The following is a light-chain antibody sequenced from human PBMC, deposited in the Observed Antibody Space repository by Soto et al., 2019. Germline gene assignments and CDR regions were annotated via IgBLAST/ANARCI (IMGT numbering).Light chain of an antibody. CDR1: QTISNW. CDR2: DAS. J-gene: IGKJ1*01. Sequence: DIQMTQSPSPLSASVGDRVTITCRASQTISNWLAWYQQKPGRAPKLLIYDASILESGVPSRFSGSGSGTEFTLTISSLQPDDFAAYYCQHYSSYSSTFGQGTKVDIK. CDR3: QHYSSYSST. V-gene: IGKV1-5*01.